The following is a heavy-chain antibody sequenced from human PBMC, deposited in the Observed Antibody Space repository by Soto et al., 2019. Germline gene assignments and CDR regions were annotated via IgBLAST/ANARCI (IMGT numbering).Heavy chain of an antibody. CDR1: GGSITRSNW. Sequence: QVQLQESGPGLVKPSGTLALPWAVSGGSITRSNWWGGVRHPQGKGRQWMGETYHSGGTNYNPSLKSRVTISVDKSKNQFSLKLSSVTAADTAVYYCARAAMGGSSWPFDYWGQGTLVTVSS. J-gene: IGHJ4*02. CDR3: ARAAMGGSSWPFDY. CDR2: TYHSGGT. D-gene: IGHD6-13*01. V-gene: IGHV4-4*02.